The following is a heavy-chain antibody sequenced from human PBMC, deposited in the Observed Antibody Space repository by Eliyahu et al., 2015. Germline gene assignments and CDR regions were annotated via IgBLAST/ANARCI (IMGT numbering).Heavy chain of an antibody. CDR2: VYHGGSS. Sequence: QVQLQESGPGLVKPSETLSLTCTVSGGSMXXYYXTWIRQPPGKGLEWIGXVYHGGSSNYNSSFKSRVTISVDMSRNQFSLKLTSVTAADTAVYYCARKTYYDSLTGLYYYYGMDVWGQGTTVTVSS. V-gene: IGHV4-59*01. CDR1: GGSMXXYY. CDR3: ARKTYYDSLTGLYYYYGMDV. D-gene: IGHD3-9*01. J-gene: IGHJ6*02.